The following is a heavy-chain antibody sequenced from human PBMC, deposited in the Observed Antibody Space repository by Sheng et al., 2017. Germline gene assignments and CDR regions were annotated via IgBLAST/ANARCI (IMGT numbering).Heavy chain of an antibody. CDR2: IWHDGSSQ. V-gene: IGHV3-33*01. CDR3: ARDLWISGFKFFDS. D-gene: IGHD3-22*01. Sequence: QVQLVESGGGVVQPGRSLRLSCAASGFTFSTYGIHWVRQAPGKGLEWLTLIWHDGSSQYYAESVKGRFTVSRDNSQNTVYLQMNSLRAKDTAVYFCARDLWISGFKFFDSWG. J-gene: IGHJ4*01. CDR1: GFTFSTYG.